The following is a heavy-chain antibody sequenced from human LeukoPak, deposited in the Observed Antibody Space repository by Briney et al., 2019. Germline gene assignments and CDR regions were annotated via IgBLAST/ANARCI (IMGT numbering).Heavy chain of an antibody. J-gene: IGHJ4*02. CDR3: ARDSGHSAFDY. D-gene: IGHD5-12*01. CDR1: GFAFSGSW. V-gene: IGHV3-7*05. CDR2: MNPDGSTK. Sequence: PGGSLRLSCAASGFAFSGSWMAWVRQAPGKGLEWVANMNPDGSTKNYVDSVRGRFTISRDNAKNSLYLQINSLRADDTAVYFCARDSGHSAFDYWGQGTLVTVSS.